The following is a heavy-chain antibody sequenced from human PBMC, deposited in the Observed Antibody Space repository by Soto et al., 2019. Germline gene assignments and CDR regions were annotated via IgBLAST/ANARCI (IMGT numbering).Heavy chain of an antibody. D-gene: IGHD2-2*03. Sequence: GASVKVSCKASGGTFSSYAISWVRQAPGQGLEWMGGIIPIFGTANYAQKFQGRVTITADKSTSTAYMELSSLRSEDTAVYYCARAALAIVVVPAAPGPFDYWGQGTLVTVS. CDR3: ARAALAIVVVPAAPGPFDY. V-gene: IGHV1-69*06. CDR1: GGTFSSYA. J-gene: IGHJ4*02. CDR2: IIPIFGTA.